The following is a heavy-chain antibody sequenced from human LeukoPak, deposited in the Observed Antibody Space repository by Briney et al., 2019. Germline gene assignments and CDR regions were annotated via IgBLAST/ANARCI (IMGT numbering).Heavy chain of an antibody. CDR2: TKQDESEK. CDR1: GFTFSNYW. D-gene: IGHD2-2*01. V-gene: IGHV3-7*01. CDR3: ARALDSSSSRYQAFEE. J-gene: IGHJ4*02. Sequence: GGSLRLSCSASGFTFSNYWMSWVRQAPGKGLEWVANTKQDESEKYYADSVKGRFTISRDNAKSSLYLQMNSLRAEDTAVYYCARALDSSSSRYQAFEEWGQGSLVTVSS.